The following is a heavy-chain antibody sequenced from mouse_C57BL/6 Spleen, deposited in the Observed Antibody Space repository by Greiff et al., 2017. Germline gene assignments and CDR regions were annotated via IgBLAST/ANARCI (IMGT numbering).Heavy chain of an antibody. CDR1: GYTFTSYW. CDR3: AREAQAPWFAY. J-gene: IGHJ3*01. CDR2: IHPNSGST. Sequence: VQLQQSGAELVKPGASVKLSCKASGYTFTSYWMHWVKQRPGQGLEWIGMIHPNSGSTNYNEKFKSKATLTVDKSSSTAYMQLSSLTSEDSAVYYCAREAQAPWFAYWGQGTLVTVSA. V-gene: IGHV1-64*01. D-gene: IGHD3-2*02.